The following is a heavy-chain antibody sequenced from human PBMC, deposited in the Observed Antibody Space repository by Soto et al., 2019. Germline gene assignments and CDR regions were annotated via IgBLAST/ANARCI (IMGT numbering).Heavy chain of an antibody. Sequence: SGPTLVNPTQTLTLTCTFSGFSLSTSGMCVSWIRQPPGKALEWLARIDWDDDKYYSTSLKTRLTISKDTSKNQVVLTMTNMDPVDTATYYCARIRIVGAPQNGNYYYGMDVWGQGTTVTVSS. CDR1: GFSLSTSGMC. D-gene: IGHD1-26*01. V-gene: IGHV2-70*11. CDR3: ARIRIVGAPQNGNYYYGMDV. CDR2: IDWDDDK. J-gene: IGHJ6*02.